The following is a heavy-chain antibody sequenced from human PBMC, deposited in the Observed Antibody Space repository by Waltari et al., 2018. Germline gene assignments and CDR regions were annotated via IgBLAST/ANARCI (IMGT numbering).Heavy chain of an antibody. V-gene: IGHV3-23*03. D-gene: IGHD3-3*01. J-gene: IGHJ5*02. CDR3: GRDWSGWDT. CDR2: IYSGGSST. Sequence: EVQLLESGGGLVQPGGSLRLSCAASGFTFSSYAMSWVRQAPGKGLEWVSVIYSGGSSTYYADSVKGRFTISRDDAKNSLFLQMNSLRDEDTAVYYCGRDWSGWDTWGQGTLVTVSS. CDR1: GFTFSSYA.